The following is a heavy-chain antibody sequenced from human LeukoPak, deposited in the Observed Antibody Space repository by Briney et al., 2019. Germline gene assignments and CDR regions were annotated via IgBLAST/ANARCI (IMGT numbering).Heavy chain of an antibody. D-gene: IGHD6-19*01. CDR3: ARAVAGFDY. CDR1: GFTFSSYA. CDR2: ISYDGSNK. V-gene: IGHV3-30-3*01. Sequence: GESLRLSCAASGFTFSSYAMHWVRQAPGKGLEWVAVISYDGSNKYYADSVKGRFTISRDNSKNTLYLQMNSLRAEDTAVYYCARAVAGFDYWGQGTLVTVSS. J-gene: IGHJ4*02.